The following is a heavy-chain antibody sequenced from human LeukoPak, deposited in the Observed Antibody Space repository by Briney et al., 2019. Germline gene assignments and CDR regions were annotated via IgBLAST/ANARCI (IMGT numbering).Heavy chain of an antibody. V-gene: IGHV3-33*01. D-gene: IGHD6-19*01. CDR3: AREWGRIAVAGGPGY. CDR1: GFIFSNYG. CDR2: IWYDGRTK. Sequence: GGSLRLSCEVSGFIFSNYGMHWVRQAPGKGLEWVALIWYDGRTKFHADSVKGRFTISRDNSANTLYLQMSSLRVEDTAVYYCAREWGRIAVAGGPGYWGQGALVTVSS. J-gene: IGHJ4*02.